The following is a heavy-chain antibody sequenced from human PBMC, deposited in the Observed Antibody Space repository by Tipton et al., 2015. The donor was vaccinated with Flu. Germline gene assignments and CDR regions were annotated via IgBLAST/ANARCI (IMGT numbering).Heavy chain of an antibody. CDR2: IYYSGST. CDR1: GGSISSYH. D-gene: IGHD4-11*01. V-gene: IGHV4-59*01. Sequence: LRLSCTVSGGSISSYHWSWIRQPTGKGLEWIGYIYYSGSTNYNPSLKSRVTISVDTSKNQFSLKLSSVTAADTAVYYWARMTTALNFDYWGQGTLVTVAS. J-gene: IGHJ4*02. CDR3: ARMTTALNFDY.